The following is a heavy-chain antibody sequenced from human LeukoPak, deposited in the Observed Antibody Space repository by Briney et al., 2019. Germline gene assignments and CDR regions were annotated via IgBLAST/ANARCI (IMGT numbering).Heavy chain of an antibody. J-gene: IGHJ5*02. D-gene: IGHD3-22*01. CDR2: ISGSGGST. CDR3: AKDRQDYYDSSGYEGP. V-gene: IGHV3-23*01. CDR1: GFTFNSYG. Sequence: GGSLSLSCAASGFTFNSYGMSRVRQAPGKGLEGVLDISGSGGSTYYADSVKGRFTISRDNSKNTLYLQMNSLRAEDTAVYYCAKDRQDYYDSSGYEGPWGQGTLVTVSS.